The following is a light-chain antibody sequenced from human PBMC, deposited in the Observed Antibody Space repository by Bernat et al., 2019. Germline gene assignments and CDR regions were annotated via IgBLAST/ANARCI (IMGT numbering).Light chain of an antibody. Sequence: DIQLTQSPSSLSASVGDIVTITCRASQSIDTSLNWYQQKPGKAPRLLIYTASALQPDVPSRFNGSGSGTDFTLKITGLQREDFATYYCQQSYSIRTFSQGTKVEI. V-gene: IGKV1-39*01. CDR1: QSIDTS. CDR2: TAS. CDR3: QQSYSIRT. J-gene: IGKJ1*01.